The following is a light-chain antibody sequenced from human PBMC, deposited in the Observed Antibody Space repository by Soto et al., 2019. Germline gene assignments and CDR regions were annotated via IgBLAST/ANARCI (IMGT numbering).Light chain of an antibody. CDR3: AAWDDSLSGHYV. CDR1: SSNIGSNY. CDR2: RNN. V-gene: IGLV1-47*01. J-gene: IGLJ1*01. Sequence: QSVLTQPPSASGTPGQRVTISCSGSSSNIGSNYVYWYQQLPGTAPKLLIYRNNKRPSGVPDRFSGPRSGTSPSLAISGLRSEDEAVYYCAAWDDSLSGHYVFGTGTKLTVL.